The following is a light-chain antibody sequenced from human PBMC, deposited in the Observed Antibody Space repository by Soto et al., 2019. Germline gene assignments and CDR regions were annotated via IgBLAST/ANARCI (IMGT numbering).Light chain of an antibody. CDR1: SSNIGAGYD. Sequence: QSVLTQPPSVSGAPGQRVTISCTWSSSNIGAGYDVHWYQQLPGTAPKLLIYGNSNRPSGVPDRFSGSKSGTSASLAITGLQAEDEADYYCQSYDSSLSAHYVFGTGTQLTVL. CDR2: GNS. V-gene: IGLV1-40*01. CDR3: QSYDSSLSAHYV. J-gene: IGLJ1*01.